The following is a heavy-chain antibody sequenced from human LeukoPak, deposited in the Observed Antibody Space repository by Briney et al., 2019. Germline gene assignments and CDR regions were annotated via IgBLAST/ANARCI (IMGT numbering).Heavy chain of an antibody. D-gene: IGHD3/OR15-3a*01. J-gene: IGHJ1*01. Sequence: PGGSLRLSCAASGFTFSSYSMNWVRQAPGKGLEWVSYISSSSSTKYYADSVKGRFTISRDNAKNSLDLQMNSLRAEDTAVYYCARGRGLVTPAEYFQHWGQGTLVTVSS. CDR2: ISSSSSTK. CDR1: GFTFSSYS. CDR3: ARGRGLVTPAEYFQH. V-gene: IGHV3-48*04.